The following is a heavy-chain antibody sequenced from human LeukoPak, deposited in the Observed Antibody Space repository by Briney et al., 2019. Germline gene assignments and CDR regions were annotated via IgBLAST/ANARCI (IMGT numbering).Heavy chain of an antibody. CDR1: GGSISSHY. CDR2: TSFKGRT. D-gene: IGHD3-22*01. Sequence: SETLSLTCAVSGGSISSHYWSWIRQSPGRGLEWIGHTSFKGRTNYSPSLKSRVTISVDTSKNQFSLKLTSVTATDTAIYYCARHGTPQYYYDSRGLDSFDIWGQGTMVTVSS. CDR3: ARHGTPQYYYDSRGLDSFDI. V-gene: IGHV4-59*08. J-gene: IGHJ3*02.